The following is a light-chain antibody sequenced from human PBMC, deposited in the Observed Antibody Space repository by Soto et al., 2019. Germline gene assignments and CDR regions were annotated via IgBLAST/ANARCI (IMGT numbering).Light chain of an antibody. CDR3: EAWDDSLNGWV. CDR2: CDD. CDR1: RSNVGDNA. Sequence: QSVLTQPPSVSEAPRQRVTISCSGSRSNVGDNAVNWYQQLPGKAPKLLIYCDDLLTSGVSDRFSGSKSGTSASLAISGLQSEDEGDYYCEAWDDSLNGWVFGGGTKLTVL. V-gene: IGLV1-36*01. J-gene: IGLJ3*02.